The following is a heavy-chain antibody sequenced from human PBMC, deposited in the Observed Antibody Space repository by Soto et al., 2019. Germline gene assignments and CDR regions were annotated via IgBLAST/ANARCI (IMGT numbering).Heavy chain of an antibody. Sequence: SDTLSLTCTVSGGSLSSYYWSWIRQPPGKGLEWIGYIYYSGSTNYNPSLKSRVTISVDTSKNQFSLKLSSVTAADTAVYYCARVVRDYDFWSGSQAFDYWGQGTLVNVSS. CDR1: GGSLSSYY. V-gene: IGHV4-59*01. CDR2: IYYSGST. D-gene: IGHD3-3*01. J-gene: IGHJ4*02. CDR3: ARVVRDYDFWSGSQAFDY.